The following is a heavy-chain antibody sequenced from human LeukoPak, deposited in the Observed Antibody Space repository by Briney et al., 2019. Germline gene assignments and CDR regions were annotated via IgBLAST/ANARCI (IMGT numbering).Heavy chain of an antibody. CDR1: GYTFTGYH. CDR3: ARDLSLWFGEFYYGMDV. V-gene: IGHV1-2*02. D-gene: IGHD3-10*01. J-gene: IGHJ6*02. Sequence: ASVKVSCKASGYTFTGYHMHWVRQAPGQGLEWMGWINPNSGGTNYAQKFQGRVTMTRDTSISTAYMELSRLRSDDTAVYYCARDLSLWFGEFYYGMDVWGQGTTVTVSS. CDR2: INPNSGGT.